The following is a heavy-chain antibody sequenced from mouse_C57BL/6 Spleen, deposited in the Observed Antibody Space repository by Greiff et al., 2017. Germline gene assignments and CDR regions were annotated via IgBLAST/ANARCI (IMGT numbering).Heavy chain of an antibody. CDR3: ARAPPYDYGSRYY. CDR2: IYPRSGNT. D-gene: IGHD1-1*01. J-gene: IGHJ2*01. V-gene: IGHV1-81*01. CDR1: GYTFTSYG. Sequence: QVQLQQSGAELARPGASVKLSCKASGYTFTSYGISWVKQRPGQGLEWIGEIYPRSGNTYYNEKFKGKATLTADKSSSTAYMELRSLTSEDSAVYFCARAPPYDYGSRYYWGQGTTLTVSS.